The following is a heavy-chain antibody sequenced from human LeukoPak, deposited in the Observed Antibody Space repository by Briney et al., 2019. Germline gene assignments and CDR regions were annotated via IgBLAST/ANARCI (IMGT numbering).Heavy chain of an antibody. V-gene: IGHV3-30*03. CDR2: ISYDGSNK. J-gene: IGHJ4*02. CDR1: GFTFSDSA. Sequence: GGSLRLSCAASGFTFSDSAMHWVRQAPGKGLEWVAVISYDGSNKYFADSVKGRFTISRDNSKNTLFLQMISLRADDTAVYYCARGDDTRIDYWGQGTLVTVSS. CDR3: ARGDDTRIDY.